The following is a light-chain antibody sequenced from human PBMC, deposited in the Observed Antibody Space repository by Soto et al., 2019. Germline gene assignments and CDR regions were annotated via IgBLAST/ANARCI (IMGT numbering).Light chain of an antibody. CDR2: AAS. V-gene: IGKV1-39*01. Sequence: DIQMTQSPSSLSASVGDRVTITCRASQSISSYLNWYQQKPGKAPKLLIYAASSLQSGVPSRVSGSGSGKDCTLTISSLQPEDFATYYCQQSYSTPLTVGGGTKEEIK. CDR1: QSISSY. CDR3: QQSYSTPLT. J-gene: IGKJ4*01.